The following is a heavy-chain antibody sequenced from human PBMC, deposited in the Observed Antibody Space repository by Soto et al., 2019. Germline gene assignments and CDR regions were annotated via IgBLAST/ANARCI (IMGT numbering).Heavy chain of an antibody. V-gene: IGHV1-8*01. CDR2: MQPSSGRT. Sequence: QVQLVQSGAEVREPGASVKVSCKASGYSFTSLDINWVRQTTGQGLEWMGWMQPSSGRTGYAQKFQGRVTMTRDTSINTAYMELSSLTSDDTAFYYCARGVTAGVDYWGQATLVTVSS. D-gene: IGHD1-26*01. CDR3: ARGVTAGVDY. J-gene: IGHJ4*02. CDR1: GYSFTSLD.